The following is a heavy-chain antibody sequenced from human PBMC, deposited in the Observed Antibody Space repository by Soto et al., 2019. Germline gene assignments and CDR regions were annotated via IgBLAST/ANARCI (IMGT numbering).Heavy chain of an antibody. CDR1: GFTFSRDW. V-gene: IGHV3-74*01. Sequence: EVQLVESGGGLVQPGGSLRLSCAASGFTFSRDWMHWVRQSPGKGLVWVSRIKGDGTITNYADSVKGRFTTSRAKAKNTVYLQLNSLTTEDPAVYCCARGGLGNYYNDYWGEGTLVTVSS. J-gene: IGHJ4*02. CDR3: ARGGLGNYYNDY. D-gene: IGHD3-10*01. CDR2: IKGDGTIT.